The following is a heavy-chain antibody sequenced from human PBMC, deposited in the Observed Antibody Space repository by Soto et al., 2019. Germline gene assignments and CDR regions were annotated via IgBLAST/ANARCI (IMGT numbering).Heavy chain of an antibody. D-gene: IGHD2-15*01. J-gene: IGHJ5*02. Sequence: SVKVSCKASGGTFSSYAISCVRQAPGQGLEWMGGIIPIFGTANYAQKFQGRVTITADESTSTAYMELSTLRSEDTAVYYCARSLSGGAYCSGGSCYWFDHWGQGTLVTVSS. CDR3: ARSLSGGAYCSGGSCYWFDH. CDR2: IIPIFGTA. V-gene: IGHV1-69*13. CDR1: GGTFSSYA.